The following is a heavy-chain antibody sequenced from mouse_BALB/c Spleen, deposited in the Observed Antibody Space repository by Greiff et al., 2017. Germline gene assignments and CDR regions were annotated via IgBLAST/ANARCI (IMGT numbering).Heavy chain of an antibody. CDR1: GFSLTGYG. J-gene: IGHJ4*01. D-gene: IGHD1-2*01. CDR3: ARDRGLLRPPMDY. CDR2: IWGDGST. Sequence: VKLQESGPGLVAPSQSLSITCTVSGFSLTGYGVNWVRQPPGKGLEWLGMIWGDGSTDYNSALKSRLSISKDNSKSQVFLKMNSLQTDDTARYYCARDRGLLRPPMDYWGQGTSVTVSS. V-gene: IGHV2-6-7*01.